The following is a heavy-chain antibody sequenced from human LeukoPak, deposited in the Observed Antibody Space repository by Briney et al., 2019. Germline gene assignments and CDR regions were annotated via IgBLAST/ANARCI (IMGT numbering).Heavy chain of an antibody. Sequence: SETLSLTCTGSGGSISSYYWSWIRQPPGKGLEWIGYIYYSGSTNYNPSLKSRVTISVDTSKNQFSLKLSSVTVADTAVYYCARHAYYYDSSGYYDYWGQGTLVTVSS. J-gene: IGHJ4*02. CDR1: GGSISSYY. D-gene: IGHD3-22*01. CDR2: IYYSGST. V-gene: IGHV4-59*08. CDR3: ARHAYYYDSSGYYDY.